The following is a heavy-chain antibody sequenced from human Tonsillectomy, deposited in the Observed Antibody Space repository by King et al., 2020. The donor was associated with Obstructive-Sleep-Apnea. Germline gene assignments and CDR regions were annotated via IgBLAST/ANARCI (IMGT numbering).Heavy chain of an antibody. V-gene: IGHV3-43D*03. CDR1: GFTFDDYA. CDR2: ISWDGTST. CDR3: AKEKFSSGWNRNFDY. J-gene: IGHJ4*02. D-gene: IGHD6-19*01. Sequence: VQLVESGGVVVQPGGSLRLSCAASGFTFDDYAMHWVRQAPGKGLEWVSLISWDGTSTYYADSVKGRFTISRDNSKNSLYLQMNSLRAGDSAFYYCAKEKFSSGWNRNFDYWGQGTLVTVSS.